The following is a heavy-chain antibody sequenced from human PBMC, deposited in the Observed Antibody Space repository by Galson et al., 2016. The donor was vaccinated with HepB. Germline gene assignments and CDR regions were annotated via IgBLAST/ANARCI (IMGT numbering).Heavy chain of an antibody. Sequence: SETLSLTCSVSGGSMNSDNHFWGWVRQSPGKGMEWIGTVSYRGNSYYNPSLKSRVTLSIDTSKNQFSLRLSSVTAADTAIYFCARCLPPGTLGYFDFWGQGTLVTVSS. D-gene: IGHD6-13*01. J-gene: IGHJ4*02. CDR3: ARCLPPGTLGYFDF. V-gene: IGHV4-39*01. CDR1: GGSMNSDNHF. CDR2: VSYRGNS.